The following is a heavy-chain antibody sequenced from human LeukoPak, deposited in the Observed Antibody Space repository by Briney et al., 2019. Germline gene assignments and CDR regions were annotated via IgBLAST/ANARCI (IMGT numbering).Heavy chain of an antibody. CDR2: INHSGST. V-gene: IGHV4-34*01. J-gene: IGHJ4*02. D-gene: IGHD3-16*02. CDR3: ARGRGMITLGGVIVDY. CDR1: GGSFSGYY. Sequence: SETLSLTCAVYGGSFSGYYWSWIRQPPGKGLEWIGEINHSGSTNYNPSLKSRITISVDTSKNQFSLKLSSVTAADTAVYYCARGRGMITLGGVIVDYWGQGTLVTVSS.